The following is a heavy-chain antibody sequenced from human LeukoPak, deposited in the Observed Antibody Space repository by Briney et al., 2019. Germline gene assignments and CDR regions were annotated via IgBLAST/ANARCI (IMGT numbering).Heavy chain of an antibody. V-gene: IGHV3-30-3*01. D-gene: IGHD1-1*01. CDR2: ISYDGGNT. J-gene: IGHJ4*02. CDR3: AKEGTGIHFDY. Sequence: PGGSLRLSCAASGFTFSSNAIHWVRQAPGKGLEGVAEISYDGGNTYYADSVKGRFTISRDNSKNTLYLQMNSLRAEDTAVYYCAKEGTGIHFDYWGQGTLVTVSS. CDR1: GFTFSSNA.